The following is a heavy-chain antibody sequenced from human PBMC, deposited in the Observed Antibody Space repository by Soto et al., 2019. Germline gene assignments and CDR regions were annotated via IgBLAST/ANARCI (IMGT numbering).Heavy chain of an antibody. V-gene: IGHV3-30-3*01. J-gene: IGHJ4*02. CDR3: ARVQNGVVGASTYGGAFDY. Sequence: QIHLVESGGGVVQPGRSLRLSCAASGFTFSTYAMHWVRQAPGKGLEWVAVISHDGSKIYYADFVKGRFTISRDNSKNTLYLQINSLRPEDTAVYYCARVQNGVVGASTYGGAFDYWGQGTLVTVSS. CDR2: ISHDGSKI. CDR1: GFTFSTYA. D-gene: IGHD1-26*01.